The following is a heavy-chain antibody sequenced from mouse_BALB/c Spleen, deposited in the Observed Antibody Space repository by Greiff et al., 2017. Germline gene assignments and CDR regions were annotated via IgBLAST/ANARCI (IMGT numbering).Heavy chain of an antibody. V-gene: IGHV5-6*01. CDR3: ARLAVITTEAMDY. Sequence: EVQGVESGGDLVKPGGSLKLSCAASGFTFSSYGMSWVRQTPDKRLEWVATISSGGSYTYYPDSVKGRFTISRDNAKNTLYLQMSSLKSEDTAMYYCARLAVITTEAMDYWGQGTSVTVSS. CDR1: GFTFSSYG. D-gene: IGHD2-4*01. CDR2: ISSGGSYT. J-gene: IGHJ4*01.